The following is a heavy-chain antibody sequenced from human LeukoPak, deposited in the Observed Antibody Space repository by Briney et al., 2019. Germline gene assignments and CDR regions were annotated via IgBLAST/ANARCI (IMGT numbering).Heavy chain of an antibody. CDR3: ARFPKWGGTYSYYYYYYGMDV. CDR1: GYTFTSYD. CDR2: MNPNSGNT. J-gene: IGHJ6*02. D-gene: IGHD2-21*01. Sequence: ASVKGSCKASGYTFTSYDINWVRQATGQGLEWMGWMNPNSGNTGYAQKFQGRVTMTRNTSISTAYMELSSLRSEDTAVYYCARFPKWGGTYSYYYYYYGMDVWGQGTTVTVSS. V-gene: IGHV1-8*01.